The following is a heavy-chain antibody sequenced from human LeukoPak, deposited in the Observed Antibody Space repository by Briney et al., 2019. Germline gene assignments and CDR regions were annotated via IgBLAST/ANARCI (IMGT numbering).Heavy chain of an antibody. CDR1: GGSISSGGYS. V-gene: IGHV4-30-2*01. J-gene: IGHJ4*02. CDR3: ARSPPAYDSSGYYIYYFDY. Sequence: SQTLSLTCAVSGGSISSGGYSLSWIRQPPGKGLEWIVYIYHSGSTYYNPSLKSRVTISVDRSKNQFSLKLSSVTAADTAVYYCARSPPAYDSSGYYIYYFDYWGQGTLVTVSS. D-gene: IGHD3-22*01. CDR2: IYHSGST.